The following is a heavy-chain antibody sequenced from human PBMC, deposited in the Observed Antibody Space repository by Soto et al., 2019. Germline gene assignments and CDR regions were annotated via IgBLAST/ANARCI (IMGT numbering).Heavy chain of an antibody. CDR2: TSYDGNSE. V-gene: IGHV3-30*14. D-gene: IGHD1-26*01. CDR3: AMDGYSGRSDGFDI. CDR1: GFTFSAYT. Sequence: QMQLVESGGGVVQPGRSLRLSCAASGFTFSAYTMHWVRQAPGKGLEGVAVTSYDGNSERYADPVKGGFTVSRDNSKGTLYLQMNSLRAEDTGVYYCAMDGYSGRSDGFDIWGQGTMVTVSS. J-gene: IGHJ3*02.